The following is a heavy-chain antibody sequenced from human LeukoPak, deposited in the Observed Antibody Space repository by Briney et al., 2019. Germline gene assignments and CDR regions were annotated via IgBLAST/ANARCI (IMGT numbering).Heavy chain of an antibody. CDR2: NYYSGST. CDR3: ARLSRIAAAGSYSYHAMDV. J-gene: IGHJ6*02. V-gene: IGHV4-59*08. D-gene: IGHD6-13*01. CDR1: GGSISPYY. Sequence: SETLSLTCTVSGGSISPYYWSWIRQPPGKGLEYIGYNYYSGSTNYNPSLNSRLTISVDTSKNQFSLKLSSVTAADTAVYYCARLSRIAAAGSYSYHAMDVWGQGTTVTVSS.